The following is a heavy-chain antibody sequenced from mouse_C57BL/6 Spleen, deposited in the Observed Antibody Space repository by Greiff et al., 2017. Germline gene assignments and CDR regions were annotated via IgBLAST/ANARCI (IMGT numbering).Heavy chain of an antibody. CDR2: INPYNGDT. CDR1: GYSFTGYF. Sequence: EVQLQQSGPELVKPGDSVKISCKASGYSFTGYFMNWVMQSHGKSLEWIGRINPYNGDTFYNQKFKGKATLTVDKSSSTAYMQLSSLTSEDSAVYYCERLTDGFLFAYWGQGTLVTVSA. J-gene: IGHJ3*01. D-gene: IGHD2-3*01. V-gene: IGHV1-20*01. CDR3: ERLTDGFLFAY.